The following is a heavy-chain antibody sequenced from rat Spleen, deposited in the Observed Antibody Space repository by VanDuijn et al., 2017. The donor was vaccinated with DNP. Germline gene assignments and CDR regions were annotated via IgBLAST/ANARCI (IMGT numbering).Heavy chain of an antibody. D-gene: IGHD1-11*01. CDR1: GFTFNNYY. J-gene: IGHJ3*01. V-gene: IGHV5-20*01. Sequence: EVQLVEFGGGLVQPGRSLKVSCAASGFTFNNYYMAWVRQAPKQGLEWVATINVSGTRTYYPDSVKGRFTVSRDNTQGSLNLQIKGLKPEDTATYYCTTLNRGFAYWGQGTLLTVSS. CDR3: TTLNRGFAY. CDR2: INVSGTRT.